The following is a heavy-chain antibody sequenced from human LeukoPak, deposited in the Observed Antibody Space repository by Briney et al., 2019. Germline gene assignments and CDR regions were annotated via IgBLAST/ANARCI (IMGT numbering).Heavy chain of an antibody. D-gene: IGHD3-10*01. CDR1: GHSISTGYY. CDR3: ASYYASGVSAYNYYGMDV. CDR2: MSHNRGT. V-gene: IGHV4-38-2*01. J-gene: IGHJ6*04. Sequence: SETLSLTCAVSGHSISTGYYWGWIRQPPGKGLEWIGSMSHNRGTYYNPSLKSRVTIPMDTSKNQISLGLTSVTAADTAVYYCASYYASGVSAYNYYGMDVWGKGTTVTVSS.